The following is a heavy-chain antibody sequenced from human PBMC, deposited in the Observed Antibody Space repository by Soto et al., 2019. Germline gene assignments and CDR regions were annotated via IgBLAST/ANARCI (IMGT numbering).Heavy chain of an antibody. Sequence: ASVKVSCKASGYTFTSYGISWVRQAPGQGLEWMGWISAYNGNTKYAQKVQGRVTMTTGTSTSTAYMELRSLRSDDTAVYYCARGVGSGSYYNQYNWFDPWGQGTLVTAPQ. CDR1: GYTFTSYG. V-gene: IGHV1-18*01. CDR2: ISAYNGNT. J-gene: IGHJ5*02. D-gene: IGHD3-10*01. CDR3: ARGVGSGSYYNQYNWFDP.